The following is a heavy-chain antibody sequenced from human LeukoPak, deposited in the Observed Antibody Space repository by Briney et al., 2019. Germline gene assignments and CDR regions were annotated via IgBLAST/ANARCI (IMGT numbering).Heavy chain of an antibody. J-gene: IGHJ4*02. D-gene: IGHD6-19*01. CDR2: ISWNSGSI. V-gene: IGHV3-9*01. CDR3: AKDQDWYSGWYTAEFGY. CDR1: GFTFDGYA. Sequence: GGSLRLSCAASGFTFDGYAMHWVRQAPGKGLEWVSGISWNSGSIGYADSVKGRFTISRDNAKNSLYLQMNSLRAEDTAVYYCAKDQDWYSGWYTAEFGYWGQGTLVTVSS.